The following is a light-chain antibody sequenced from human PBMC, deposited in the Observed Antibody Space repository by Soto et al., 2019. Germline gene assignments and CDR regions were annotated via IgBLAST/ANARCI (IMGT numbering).Light chain of an antibody. V-gene: IGLV1-51*01. J-gene: IGLJ2*01. CDR3: ATWDTNHVV. Sequence: QSVLTQPPSASAAPGQMVTISCSGSSSNIGNNYVSWYQQLPGTAPKLLIYDNNKRPSGIPDRFSGSKSGTSATLAITGLQTGDEADYYCATWDTNHVVFGGGTKVTVL. CDR1: SSNIGNNY. CDR2: DNN.